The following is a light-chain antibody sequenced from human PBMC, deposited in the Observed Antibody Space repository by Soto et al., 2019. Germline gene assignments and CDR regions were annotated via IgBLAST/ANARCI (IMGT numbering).Light chain of an antibody. CDR3: STWDDSLNGLI. CDR2: SNS. J-gene: IGLJ2*01. Sequence: QSVLAPPPSASGTPGQTVTISCSGGSSNIKTNGVSWYQQVPGAAPKLLIYSNSQRPSGAPDRFSGSKSGTSASLAISGLQSEDEATYHCSTWDDSLNGLIFGGGTKLTVL. V-gene: IGLV1-44*01. CDR1: SSNIKTNG.